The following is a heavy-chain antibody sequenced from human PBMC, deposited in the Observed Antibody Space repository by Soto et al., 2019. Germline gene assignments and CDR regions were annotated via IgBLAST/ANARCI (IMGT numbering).Heavy chain of an antibody. D-gene: IGHD3-16*01. V-gene: IGHV3-73*02. J-gene: IGHJ5*02. CDR3: TRDLFSYDYSGILWFDP. CDR1: GFAFSGSA. Sequence: EVQLVESGGGLVQPGVSLKLSCAASGFAFSGSAMYWVRQASGKGPEWVGRIRSKGHNYATEYAASVKGRFTISRDDSKNTAYLQMNSLQPEDTAVYYCTRDLFSYDYSGILWFDPWGQGTLVTVSS. CDR2: IRSKGHNYAT.